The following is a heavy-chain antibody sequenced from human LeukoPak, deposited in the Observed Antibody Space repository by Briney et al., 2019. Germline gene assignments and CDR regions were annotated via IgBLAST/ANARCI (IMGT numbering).Heavy chain of an antibody. CDR3: ARHPYGSGSCDY. J-gene: IGHJ4*02. Sequence: TSETLSLTCTVSGGSISSYYWSWIWQPPGKGLEWIGYIYYSGSTNYNPSLKSRVTISVDTSKNQFSLKLNSVTAADTAVYYCARHPYGSGSCDYWGQGTLVTVSS. CDR1: GGSISSYY. D-gene: IGHD3-10*01. V-gene: IGHV4-59*08. CDR2: IYYSGST.